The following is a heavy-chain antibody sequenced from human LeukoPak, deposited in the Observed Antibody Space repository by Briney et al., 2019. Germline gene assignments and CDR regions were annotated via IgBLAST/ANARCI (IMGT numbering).Heavy chain of an antibody. D-gene: IGHD1-26*01. Sequence: PGGSLRLSCAASGFTFSSYGMHWVRQAPGEGLEWVAVISYDGSNKYYADSVKGRFTISRDNSKNTLYLQMNSLRAEDTAVYYCAKLVGATTTGDYWGQGTLVTVSS. CDR2: ISYDGSNK. V-gene: IGHV3-30*18. CDR1: GFTFSSYG. CDR3: AKLVGATTTGDY. J-gene: IGHJ4*02.